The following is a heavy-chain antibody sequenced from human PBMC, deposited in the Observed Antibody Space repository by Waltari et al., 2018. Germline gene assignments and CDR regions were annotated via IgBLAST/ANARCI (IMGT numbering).Heavy chain of an antibody. V-gene: IGHV3-15*01. CDR3: VRESFGNDI. CDR2: IKREIDGGTA. D-gene: IGHD3-10*01. Sequence: QLVESGGGLVKPGESLRLSCVGSGYTFNDAWMRWVRQAPGKGLEWVGRIKREIDGGTAKYVESVKDRFTISRDDSKNTLYLQMNGLKSEDSAVYFCVRESFGNDIWGQGTLVTVSS. J-gene: IGHJ4*02. CDR1: GYTFNDAW.